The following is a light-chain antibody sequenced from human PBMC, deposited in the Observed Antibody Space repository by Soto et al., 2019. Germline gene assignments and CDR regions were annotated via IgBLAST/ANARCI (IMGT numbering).Light chain of an antibody. J-gene: IGKJ5*01. Sequence: DIQLTQSPSFLSASVGDRVTITCQASQGISSYLAWYQQKPGKAPKLLIYAASTLQSGVPSRFSGSGSGTEFTLTLSSLQPEDFATYYCQQLNSYPITFGQGTRLEIK. V-gene: IGKV1-9*01. CDR3: QQLNSYPIT. CDR1: QGISSY. CDR2: AAS.